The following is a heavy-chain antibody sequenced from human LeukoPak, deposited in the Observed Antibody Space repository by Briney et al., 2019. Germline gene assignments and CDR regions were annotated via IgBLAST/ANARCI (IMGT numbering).Heavy chain of an antibody. CDR3: VRGSGYPYYFDY. V-gene: IGHV3-23*01. CDR1: GFTFSSYA. D-gene: IGHD6-19*01. J-gene: IGHJ4*02. CDR2: ISGSGGST. Sequence: PGGSLRLSCAASGFTFSSYAMTWVRQAPGKGLEWVSAISGSGGSTYYADSVKGRFTISRDNSKNTLYLQMNSLRAEDTAVYYCVRGSGYPYYFDYWGQGTLVTVSS.